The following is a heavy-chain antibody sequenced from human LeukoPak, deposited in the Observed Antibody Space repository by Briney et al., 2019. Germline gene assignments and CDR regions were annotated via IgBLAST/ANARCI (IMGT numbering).Heavy chain of an antibody. CDR3: ASSRGYSSGWCVY. V-gene: IGHV3-23*01. Sequence: PGGSLRLSCAASGFTFSSYAMSWVRQAPGKGLEWVSAISGSGGSTYYADSVKGRFTISRASTKNSLYLQMNSLRVEDTAVYYCASSRGYSSGWCVYWGQGTLVTVSS. J-gene: IGHJ4*02. CDR1: GFTFSSYA. D-gene: IGHD6-19*01. CDR2: ISGSGGST.